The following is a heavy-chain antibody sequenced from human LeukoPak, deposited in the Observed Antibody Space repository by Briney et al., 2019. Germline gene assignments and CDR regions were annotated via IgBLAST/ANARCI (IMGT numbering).Heavy chain of an antibody. CDR1: GGSFSGYY. CDR3: ARGETYYYDSSGYYLQSFDY. D-gene: IGHD3-22*01. J-gene: IGHJ4*02. Sequence: SETLSLTCAVYGGSFSGYYWSWIRQPPGKGLEWIGEINQSGSTNYNPSLKSRVTISVDTSKNQFSLKLSSVTAADTAVYYCARGETYYYDSSGYYLQSFDYWGQGTLVTVSS. CDR2: INQSGST. V-gene: IGHV4-34*01.